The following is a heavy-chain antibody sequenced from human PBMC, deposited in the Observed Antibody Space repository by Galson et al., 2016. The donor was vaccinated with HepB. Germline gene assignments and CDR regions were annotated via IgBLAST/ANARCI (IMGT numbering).Heavy chain of an antibody. V-gene: IGHV3-9*02. CDR1: GFISDDYA. CDR2: ISWKRGSI. Sequence: SLRLSCAVSGFISDDYAMHWVRQVPGKGLEWVSGISWKRGSIGYADSVKGRFTISRDNAKNSLYLQMNSLRTEDTAFYYCAKSSRSWNAWTYYYYRMDVWGQGTRVTVSS. CDR3: AKSSRSWNAWTYYYYRMDV. D-gene: IGHD1-1*01. J-gene: IGHJ6*02.